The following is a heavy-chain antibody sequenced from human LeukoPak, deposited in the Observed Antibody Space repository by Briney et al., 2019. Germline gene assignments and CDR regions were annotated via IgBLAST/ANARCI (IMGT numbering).Heavy chain of an antibody. CDR1: GYTFTSYA. CDR2: INAGNGNT. CDR3: ARGGPDSSGYYYEWGGRRPFDY. Sequence: VASVKVSCKASGYTFTSYAMHWVRQAPGQRLEWMGWINAGNGNTKYSQKFQGRVTITRDTSASTAYMELSSLRSEDTAVYYCARGGPDSSGYYYEWGGRRPFDYWGQGTLVTVSS. J-gene: IGHJ4*02. D-gene: IGHD3-22*01. V-gene: IGHV1-3*01.